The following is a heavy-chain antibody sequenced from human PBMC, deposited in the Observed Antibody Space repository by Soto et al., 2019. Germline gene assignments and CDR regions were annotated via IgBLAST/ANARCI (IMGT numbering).Heavy chain of an antibody. J-gene: IGHJ6*02. D-gene: IGHD3-10*01. Sequence: PPETLSLTCTVSGASISSGGSYWSWIRQHPGKGLEWIGYIYYSGSTYYNPSLKSRVTISVDTSKNQFSLKLSSVTAADTAVYYCARVFGFGGMDVWGQGTTVS. V-gene: IGHV4-31*03. CDR1: GASISSGGSY. CDR3: ARVFGFGGMDV. CDR2: IYYSGST.